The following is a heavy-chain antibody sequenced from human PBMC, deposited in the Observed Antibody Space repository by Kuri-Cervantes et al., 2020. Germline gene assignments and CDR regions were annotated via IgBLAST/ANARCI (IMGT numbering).Heavy chain of an antibody. CDR1: GYTFTSYG. CDR3: ARRFNNHHKYYYYGMDV. V-gene: IGHV1-18*01. CDR2: ISAYNGNT. Sequence: ASVKVSCKASGYTFTSYGISWVRQAPGQGLEWMGWISAYNGNTNYAQKFQGRVTITADESTSTAYMELSSLRSEDTAVYYCARRFNNHHKYYYYGMDVWGQGTTVTVSS. D-gene: IGHD1-14*01. J-gene: IGHJ6*02.